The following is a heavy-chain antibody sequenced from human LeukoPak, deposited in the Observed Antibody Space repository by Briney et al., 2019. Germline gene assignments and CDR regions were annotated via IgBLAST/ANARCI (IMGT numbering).Heavy chain of an antibody. CDR2: IYPGDSDT. J-gene: IGHJ4*02. CDR3: ARSGYSGYGLDY. CDR1: GDSFSTYW. D-gene: IGHD5-12*01. Sequence: GESLKISCNVSGDSFSTYWIAWVRQRPGKGLEWMGIIYPGDSDTRYSPSFQGQVTISADKSINTAYLQWSSLKASDSAMYYCARSGYSGYGLDYWGQGTLVTISS. V-gene: IGHV5-51*01.